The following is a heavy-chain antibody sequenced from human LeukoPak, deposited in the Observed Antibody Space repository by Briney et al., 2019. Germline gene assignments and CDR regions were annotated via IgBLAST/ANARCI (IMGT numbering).Heavy chain of an antibody. CDR1: GFTFSSYA. D-gene: IGHD1-1*01. CDR3: ARGPRGTTGTGWVDY. Sequence: PGRSLRLSCAASGFTFSSYAMHWVRQAPGQGLEWMGIINPSSGSTSYAQKFQGRVTMTRDTSTSTAYMELSSLRSEDTAVYYCARGPRGTTGTGWVDYWGQGTLVTVSS. J-gene: IGHJ4*02. CDR2: INPSSGST. V-gene: IGHV1-46*01.